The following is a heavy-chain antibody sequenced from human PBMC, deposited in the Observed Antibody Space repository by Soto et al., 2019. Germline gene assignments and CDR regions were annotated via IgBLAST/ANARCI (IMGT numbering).Heavy chain of an antibody. J-gene: IGHJ5*01. CDR3: ARDEYQLLSSVSWFDS. D-gene: IGHD2-2*01. V-gene: IGHV4-30-4*01. CDR2: IYHTGNT. Sequence: SETLSLTCTVSGGSLNSGDYHWSWIRQTPGKGLEWIGYIYHTGNTYYNPSLRSRVSISVDKSKSQFSLKLISVTAADTAVYFCARDEYQLLSSVSWFDSWGQGTLVTVSS. CDR1: GGSLNSGDYH.